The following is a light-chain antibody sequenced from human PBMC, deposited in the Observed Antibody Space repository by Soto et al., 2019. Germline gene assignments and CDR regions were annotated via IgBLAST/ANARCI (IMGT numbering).Light chain of an antibody. Sequence: EIVLTQSPGTLSLSPGERATLFCRASQRVGSSYLAWYRQKPGQAPNLLIYGAIYRATGVPDRISGSGSGTDFTLTISRLEAEYFAVYYCQQYGMSPTTFGHGTKVEIK. V-gene: IGKV3-20*01. J-gene: IGKJ1*01. CDR2: GAI. CDR3: QQYGMSPTT. CDR1: QRVGSSY.